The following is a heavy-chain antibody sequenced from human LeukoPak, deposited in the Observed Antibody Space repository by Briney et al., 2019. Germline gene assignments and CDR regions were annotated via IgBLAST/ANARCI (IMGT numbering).Heavy chain of an antibody. J-gene: IGHJ4*02. D-gene: IGHD3-9*01. CDR1: GYTFTSYG. CDR3: ARDPLSYALRYFDWKYGDYYFDY. Sequence: ASVKVSCKASGYTFTSYGISWVRQAPGQGLEWMGWISAYNGNTNYAQKLQGRVTMTTDTSTSTAYMELRSLRSDDTAVYYCARDPLSYALRYFDWKYGDYYFDYWGQGTLVTVSS. V-gene: IGHV1-18*01. CDR2: ISAYNGNT.